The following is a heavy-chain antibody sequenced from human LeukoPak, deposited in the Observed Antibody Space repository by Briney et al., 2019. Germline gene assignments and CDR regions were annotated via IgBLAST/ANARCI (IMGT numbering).Heavy chain of an antibody. V-gene: IGHV4-59*01. CDR3: ARAQRYYDSSGYYLLDQFDY. Sequence: PSETLSLTCTVSGGSIGSYYWSWIRQPPGKGLEWIGDIYYTGSTNYNPSLKSRVTISVDTSKNQFSLKLNSVTAADTAVYYCARAQRYYDSSGYYLLDQFDYWGQGTLVTVSS. CDR2: IYYTGST. D-gene: IGHD3-22*01. J-gene: IGHJ4*02. CDR1: GGSIGSYY.